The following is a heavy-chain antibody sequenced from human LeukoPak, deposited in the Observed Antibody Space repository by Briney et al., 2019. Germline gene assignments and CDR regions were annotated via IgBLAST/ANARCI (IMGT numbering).Heavy chain of an antibody. CDR3: AAAEDIVAFDY. CDR2: IVVGSGNT. D-gene: IGHD2-15*01. CDR1: GFTFTNSA. V-gene: IGHV1-58*01. Sequence: GASVKVPCKASGFTFTNSAVQWVRQARGQRLEWIGWIVVGSGNTNYAQKFQERVTITRDMSTSTAYMELSSLRSEDTAVYYCAAAEDIVAFDYWGQGTLVTVSS. J-gene: IGHJ4*02.